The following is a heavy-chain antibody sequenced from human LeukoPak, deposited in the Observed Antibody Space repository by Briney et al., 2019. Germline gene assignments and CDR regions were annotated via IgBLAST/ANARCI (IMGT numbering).Heavy chain of an antibody. J-gene: IGHJ4*02. CDR2: ITTAGDT. CDR1: GFTFNTYD. D-gene: IGHD2-15*01. V-gene: IGHV3-13*01. CDR3: AREACRGSTCYSFDY. Sequence: PGGSLRLSCAASGFTFNTYDMHWVRQAPGKGLEWVSVITTAGDTYYPGSVKGRFTISRENAKNSLYLQMNSLRAGDTAVYHCAREACRGSTCYSFDYWGQGTLVTVSS.